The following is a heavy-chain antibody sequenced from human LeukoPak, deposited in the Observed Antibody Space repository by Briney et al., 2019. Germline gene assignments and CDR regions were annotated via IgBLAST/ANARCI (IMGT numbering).Heavy chain of an antibody. V-gene: IGHV4-31*03. CDR3: ARESYSLSYFEY. D-gene: IGHD2-15*01. Sequence: PSETLSLTCTVSGGSINRGGYYGSWIRQHPVKGLEWIGYIYYSGTTYYNPSLKSRVTISVDTSKNQFSLKLSSVTAADTALYYCARESYSLSYFEYWGQGTLVTVSS. CDR2: IYYSGTT. J-gene: IGHJ4*02. CDR1: GGSINRGGYY.